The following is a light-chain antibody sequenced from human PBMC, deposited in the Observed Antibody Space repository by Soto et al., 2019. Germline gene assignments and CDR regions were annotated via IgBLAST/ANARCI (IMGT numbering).Light chain of an antibody. V-gene: IGKV4-1*01. Sequence: IVMTQSPDFLAVSLGERATINCKSSQSVLYSSNNNDYLAWYQQKPGQPPKLLIYWASTRESGVPDRFSGSGSGTDFTLTISSLQAEDVAVYYCQQYYNTPVTFGQGTKLEIK. CDR2: WAS. CDR1: QSVLYSSNNNDY. CDR3: QQYYNTPVT. J-gene: IGKJ2*01.